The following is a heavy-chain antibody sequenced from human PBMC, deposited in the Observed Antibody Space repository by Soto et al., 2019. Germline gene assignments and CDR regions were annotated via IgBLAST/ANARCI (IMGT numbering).Heavy chain of an antibody. CDR1: GYDVTAYD. CDR3: GRGPSPRAPAGGTPYYYAMEV. J-gene: IGHJ6*04. Sequence: ASVNVSCKASGYDVTAYDINWVRQASGQGLEWMGWMNPINGATGTARRFQGRVSLSRNTATGTAYLELTSLRSDDTAVYYCGRGPSPRAPAGGTPYYYAMEVWGKGTTVTAPQ. CDR2: MNPINGAT. D-gene: IGHD6-13*01. V-gene: IGHV1-8*02.